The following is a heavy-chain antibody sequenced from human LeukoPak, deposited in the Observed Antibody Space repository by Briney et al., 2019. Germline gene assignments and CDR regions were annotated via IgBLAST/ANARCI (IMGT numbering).Heavy chain of an antibody. D-gene: IGHD1-26*01. CDR1: GFTFSSYE. CDR2: ISSSGSTI. CDR3: ARDRYSPGTSLKLPDVFDI. V-gene: IGHV3-48*03. Sequence: PGGSLRLSCAASGFTFSSYEMNWVRQAPGKGLEWVSYISSSGSTIYYADSVKGRFTISRDNAKNSLYLQMNSLRAEDTAVYYCARDRYSPGTSLKLPDVFDIWGQGTMVTVSS. J-gene: IGHJ3*02.